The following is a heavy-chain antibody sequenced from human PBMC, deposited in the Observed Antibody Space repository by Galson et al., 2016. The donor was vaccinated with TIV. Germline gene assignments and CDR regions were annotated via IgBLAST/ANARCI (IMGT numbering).Heavy chain of an antibody. CDR1: GGSFSGYY. D-gene: IGHD4/OR15-4a*01. J-gene: IGHJ4*02. CDR2: IYYSGNT. CDR3: ARAKIPGRLWGLSYFDY. Sequence: TLSLTCGVYGGSFSGYYWTWIRQPLGKGLEGIGYIYYSGNTYYNPSLKSLLTISVDTSKNQFSLKLSSVTAADTAVYYCARAKIPGRLWGLSYFDYWGQGTLVTVSS. V-gene: IGHV4-34*09.